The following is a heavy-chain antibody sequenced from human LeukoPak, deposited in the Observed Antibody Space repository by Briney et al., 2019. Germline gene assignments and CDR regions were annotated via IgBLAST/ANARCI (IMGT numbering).Heavy chain of an antibody. CDR2: IYYGGST. V-gene: IGHV4-30-2*01. CDR1: GGSISSGGYS. Sequence: PSETLSLTCAVSGGSISSGGYSWSWIRQPPGKGLEWIGYIYYGGSTYYNPSLKSRVTISVDRSRNQFSLKLSSVTAADTALYYCVGDTVTPTDDAFDIWGQGTMVTVSS. D-gene: IGHD4-17*01. CDR3: VGDTVTPTDDAFDI. J-gene: IGHJ3*02.